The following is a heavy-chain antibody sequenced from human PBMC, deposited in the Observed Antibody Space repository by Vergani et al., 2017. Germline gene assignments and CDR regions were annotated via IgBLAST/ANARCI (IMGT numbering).Heavy chain of an antibody. CDR1: GYSFSSYW. Sequence: EVPLVQSGAEEKKPGESLKISCKVCGYSFSSYWLVWVREMTGKGLEWMGIIYPGNYDTRYSTSFEGHVTISADKSISTAYLQWSSLKASDTAMYYCTRSIVVVAGLFDPWGQGTLVTVSS. J-gene: IGHJ5*02. CDR3: TRSIVVVAGLFDP. D-gene: IGHD2-2*01. CDR2: IYPGNYDT. V-gene: IGHV5-51*03.